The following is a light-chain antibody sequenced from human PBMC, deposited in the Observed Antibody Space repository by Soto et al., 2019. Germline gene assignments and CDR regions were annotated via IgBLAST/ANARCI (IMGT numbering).Light chain of an antibody. CDR3: QQYGDTPLT. V-gene: IGKV3-20*01. CDR2: GAS. J-gene: IGKJ4*01. Sequence: EIVLTQSPGILSLSPGERATLSCRASQSVSSSYLAWYQQKPGQAPRLLIYGASSRATGIPDRFSGSGSATDFTLTISRLEPEDFAVYHCQQYGDTPLTFGGGTKV. CDR1: QSVSSSY.